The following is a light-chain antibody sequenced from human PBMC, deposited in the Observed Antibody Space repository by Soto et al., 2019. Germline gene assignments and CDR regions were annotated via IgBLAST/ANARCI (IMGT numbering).Light chain of an antibody. CDR3: QQYGSSPGT. V-gene: IGKV3-20*01. J-gene: IGKJ5*01. Sequence: ESVLSQSPGTLSLSPRERATLSFSVSQSVTSRYLAWYQQTPGQAPRLLIYGASSRATGIPDRFSGSGSGTDFTLIISRLEPEDFALYYCQQYGSSPGTFGQGTRLEI. CDR1: QSVTSRY. CDR2: GAS.